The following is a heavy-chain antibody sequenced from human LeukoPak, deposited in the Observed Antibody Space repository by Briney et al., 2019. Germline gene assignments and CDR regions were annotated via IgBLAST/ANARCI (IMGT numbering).Heavy chain of an antibody. J-gene: IGHJ4*02. CDR3: AKDAPTPYCTDGVCFTSYFDY. V-gene: IGHV3-23*01. CDR2: ISGSGGST. D-gene: IGHD2-8*01. Sequence: PGGSLRLSCAASGFTFSSYAMSWVRQAPGKGLEWVSAISGSGGSTYYADSVKGRFTISRDNSKNTLYLQMNSLRAEDTAVYYCAKDAPTPYCTDGVCFTSYFDYWGQGTLVTVSS. CDR1: GFTFSSYA.